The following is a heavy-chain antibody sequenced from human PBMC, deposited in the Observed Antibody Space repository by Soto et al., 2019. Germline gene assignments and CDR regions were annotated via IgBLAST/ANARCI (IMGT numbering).Heavy chain of an antibody. CDR1: GVTFRSYA. CDR3: ARVRQRGDSGSYYHFLYAFDI. D-gene: IGHD1-26*01. V-gene: IGHV1-69*06. CDR2: IIPIVGTG. J-gene: IGHJ3*02. Sequence: VASVKLSCKVSGVTFRSYAIGWVRQAPGQGLGWMGGIIPIVGTGNNEQKFQSKVTMTADKSTSTASMELSSLRSEDTTVEYCARVRQRGDSGSYYHFLYAFDIWGQGTMVTVSS.